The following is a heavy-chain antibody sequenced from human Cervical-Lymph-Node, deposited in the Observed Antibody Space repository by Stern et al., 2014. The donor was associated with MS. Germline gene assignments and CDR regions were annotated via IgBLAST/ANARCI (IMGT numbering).Heavy chain of an antibody. CDR1: SGFIGNNY. D-gene: IGHD3-16*02. J-gene: IGHJ4*02. V-gene: IGHV4-59*01. Sequence: QVQLQESGPGLVKPSETLSLMCSVSSGFIGNNYWSWIRQPPGKGLEWIRHLYYSGSTYYNPSLKSRVPISLDTSKNQLSLRLSSVTAADTAVYYCARAGPYDYIWGNFRHRAFYFDSWGQGALVTVSS. CDR3: ARAGPYDYIWGNFRHRAFYFDS. CDR2: LYYSGST.